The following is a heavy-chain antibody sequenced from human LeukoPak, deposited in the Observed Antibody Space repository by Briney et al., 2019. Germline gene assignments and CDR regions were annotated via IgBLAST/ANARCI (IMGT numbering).Heavy chain of an antibody. V-gene: IGHV3-21*01. J-gene: IGHJ4*02. CDR1: GFTFSTYS. CDR2: ISGSSSYI. Sequence: GGSLRLSCAASGFTFSTYSMNWVRQAPGKGLEWVSSISGSSSYIYYADSVKGRFTISRDNAKNSLYLQMNSLRAEDTAVYYCASLQDYYDSSGFDYWGRGTLVSVS. CDR3: ASLQDYYDSSGFDY. D-gene: IGHD3-22*01.